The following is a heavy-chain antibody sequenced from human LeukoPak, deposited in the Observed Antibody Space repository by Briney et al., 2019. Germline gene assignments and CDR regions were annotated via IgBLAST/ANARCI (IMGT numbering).Heavy chain of an antibody. Sequence: GWSLRLSCAASGFTFDDYGMSWVRQAPGKGLEWVSGINWNGGSTGYADSVKGRFTISRDNAKNSLYLQMNSLRAEDTALYHCARDGSGSYYLSYYGMDVWGQGTTVTVSS. CDR2: INWNGGST. CDR1: GFTFDDYG. CDR3: ARDGSGSYYLSYYGMDV. V-gene: IGHV3-20*01. D-gene: IGHD3-10*01. J-gene: IGHJ6*02.